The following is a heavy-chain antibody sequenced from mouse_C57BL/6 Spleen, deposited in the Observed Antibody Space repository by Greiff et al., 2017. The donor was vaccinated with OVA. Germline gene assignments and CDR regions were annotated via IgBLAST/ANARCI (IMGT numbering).Heavy chain of an antibody. Sequence: QVQLQQPGAELVKPGASVKLSCKASGYTFTSYWLHWVKQRPGQGLEWIGMIHPNSGSTNYNEKFKSKATLTVDKSSSTAYMQLSSLTSEDSAVYYCAREGTGSFAYWGQGTLVTVSA. D-gene: IGHD4-1*01. CDR2: IHPNSGST. CDR1: GYTFTSYW. V-gene: IGHV1-64*01. CDR3: AREGTGSFAY. J-gene: IGHJ3*01.